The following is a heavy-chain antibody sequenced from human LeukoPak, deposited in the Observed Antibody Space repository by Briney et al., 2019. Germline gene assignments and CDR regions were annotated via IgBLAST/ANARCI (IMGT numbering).Heavy chain of an antibody. J-gene: IGHJ4*02. D-gene: IGHD5-18*01. V-gene: IGHV4-39*01. CDR2: IHYGGTT. CDR1: GGSISSSSYY. Sequence: PSETLSLTCTVSGGSISSSSYYWGWIRQPPGKGLEWIGSIHYGGTTYNNPSLKSRVTISVDTSKNQFSLKLTSVTAADTAVYYCARHLRPAWIQAWMKDYFDYWGQGTLVTVSS. CDR3: ARHLRPAWIQAWMKDYFDY.